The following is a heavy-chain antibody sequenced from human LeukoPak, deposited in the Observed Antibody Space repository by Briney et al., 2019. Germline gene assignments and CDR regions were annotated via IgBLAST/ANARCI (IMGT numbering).Heavy chain of an antibody. J-gene: IGHJ4*02. D-gene: IGHD3-22*01. CDR3: ARPYDSSGNDLGY. V-gene: IGHV1-18*01. Sequence: ASVKFSCKASVYTFTNFGISWVRQAPGQALEWMGWISPYTGDTNHAQQFQGRVTMTTDTSTSTAYMELRSLRSDDTAVYYCARPYDSSGNDLGYWGQGTLVTVSS. CDR2: ISPYTGDT. CDR1: VYTFTNFG.